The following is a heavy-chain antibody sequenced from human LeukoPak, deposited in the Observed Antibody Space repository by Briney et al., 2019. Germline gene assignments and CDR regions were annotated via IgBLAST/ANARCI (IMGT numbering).Heavy chain of an antibody. Sequence: SETLSLTCTVSGGSISSSSYYWGWIRQPPGKGLEWIGSIYYSGSTYYNPSLKSRVTISVDTSKNQFSLKLSSVTAADTAVYYCARGRGTGQYYYDSSGYSGWGQGTLVTVSS. CDR3: ARGRGTGQYYYDSSGYSG. CDR1: GGSISSSSYY. J-gene: IGHJ4*02. V-gene: IGHV4-39*07. CDR2: IYYSGST. D-gene: IGHD3-22*01.